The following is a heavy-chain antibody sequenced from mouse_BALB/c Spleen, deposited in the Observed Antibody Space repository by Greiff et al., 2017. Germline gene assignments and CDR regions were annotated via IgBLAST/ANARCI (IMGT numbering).Heavy chain of an antibody. V-gene: IGHV1-77*01. CDR3: ARRRYGYGFAY. CDR2: IYPGSGNT. CDR1: GYTFTDYY. J-gene: IGHJ3*01. Sequence: VQLQQSGAELARPGASVKLSCKASGYTFTDYYINWVKQRTGQGLEWIGEIYPGSGNTYYNEKFKGKATLTADKSSSTAYMQLSSLTSEDSAVYFCARRRYGYGFAYWGQGTLVTVSA. D-gene: IGHD1-2*01.